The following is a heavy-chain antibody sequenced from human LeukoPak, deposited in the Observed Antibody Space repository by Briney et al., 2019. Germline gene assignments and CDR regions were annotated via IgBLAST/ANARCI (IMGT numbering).Heavy chain of an antibody. J-gene: IGHJ4*02. CDR2: ISSSGSGGNT. V-gene: IGHV3-23*01. D-gene: IGHD3-10*01. CDR3: FTGVLRVGDY. Sequence: GGSLRLSCAASGFTFSTYAMSWARQAPGKGLEWVSGISSSGSGGNTYYADSVKGRFTISRDNSKNTLYLQMNSLRAEDTAVYYAFTGVLRVGDYWGQGTLVTVSS. CDR1: GFTFSTYA.